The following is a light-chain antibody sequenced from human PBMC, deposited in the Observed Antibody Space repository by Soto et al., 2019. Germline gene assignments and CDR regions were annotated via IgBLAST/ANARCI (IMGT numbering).Light chain of an antibody. J-gene: IGLJ1*01. CDR1: SSDVGGYNY. Sequence: QSVLTQPASVSGSPGQSITISCTGTSSDVGGYNYVSWYQQHPGKAPKLMIYEVSNRPSRVSNRFSGSKSGNTASLTISGLQAEDEADYYCSSFTSSITYVFGTGTKVTVL. CDR2: EVS. V-gene: IGLV2-14*01. CDR3: SSFTSSITYV.